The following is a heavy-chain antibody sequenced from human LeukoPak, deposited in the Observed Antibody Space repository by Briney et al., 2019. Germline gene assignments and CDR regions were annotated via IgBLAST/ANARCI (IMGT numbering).Heavy chain of an antibody. J-gene: IGHJ4*02. Sequence: PSETLSLTCAVYGVSFSGYYWSCIRQPPGKGLEWIAEVYHTGSTNYNPSLKSRVTISVDTSKNQFSLKLSSVTAADTAVYYCARRSVRGVIRYWGQGTLVTVSS. CDR1: GVSFSGYY. CDR2: VYHTGST. D-gene: IGHD3-10*01. CDR3: ARRSVRGVIRY. V-gene: IGHV4-34*01.